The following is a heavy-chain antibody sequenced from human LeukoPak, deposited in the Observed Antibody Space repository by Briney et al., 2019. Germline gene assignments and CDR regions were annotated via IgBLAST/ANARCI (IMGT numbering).Heavy chain of an antibody. CDR3: ARHSDGYNSDYFDY. CDR2: IYYSGST. D-gene: IGHD5-24*01. CDR1: GGSISSYY. J-gene: IGHJ4*02. Sequence: PSETLSLTCTVSGGSISSYYWSWIRQPPGKGLEWIGYIYYSGSTNYNPSLKSRVTISVDTSKNQFSLKLSSVTAADTAVYYCARHSDGYNSDYFDYWGQGTLVTVSS. V-gene: IGHV4-59*08.